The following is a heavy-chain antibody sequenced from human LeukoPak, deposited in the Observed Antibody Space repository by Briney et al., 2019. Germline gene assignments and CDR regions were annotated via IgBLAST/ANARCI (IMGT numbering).Heavy chain of an antibody. V-gene: IGHV3-30-3*01. J-gene: IGHJ3*02. CDR2: ISYDGSNK. CDR3: ARDGRGYSAWDDAFDI. CDR1: GFTFSSYA. D-gene: IGHD5-18*01. Sequence: GGSLRLSCAASGFTFSSYAMHWVCQAPGKGLEWVAVISYDGSNKYYADSVKGRFTISRDNSKNTLYLQMNSLRAEDTAVYYCARDGRGYSAWDDAFDIWGQGTMVTVSS.